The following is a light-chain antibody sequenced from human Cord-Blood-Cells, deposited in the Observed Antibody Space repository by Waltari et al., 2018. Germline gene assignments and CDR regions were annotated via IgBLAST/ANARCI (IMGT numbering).Light chain of an antibody. V-gene: IGLV2-14*01. CDR3: SSYTSSSTYV. Sequence: QSALTQPASLSAPPQQPITISFTATSSDAGRHNYVSWYQQHPGKAPKLMIYEVSNRPSGVSNRFSGSKSGNTASLTISGLQAEDEADYYCSSYTSSSTYVFGTGTKVTVL. CDR1: SSDAGRHNY. CDR2: EVS. J-gene: IGLJ1*01.